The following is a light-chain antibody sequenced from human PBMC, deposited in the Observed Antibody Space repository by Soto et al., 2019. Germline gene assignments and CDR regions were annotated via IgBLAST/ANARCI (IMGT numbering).Light chain of an antibody. J-gene: IGKJ4*01. V-gene: IGKV3-20*01. Sequence: EIVLTQSPGTLSLSPGERATLSCRASQSVSSNYLAWYQQKPGQAPRLLIYGASNKATGIPDRFSGSGSGTDFSLTISRLEPEDFAVYYCQQYGRSSLTFGGGTKVEIK. CDR2: GAS. CDR3: QQYGRSSLT. CDR1: QSVSSNY.